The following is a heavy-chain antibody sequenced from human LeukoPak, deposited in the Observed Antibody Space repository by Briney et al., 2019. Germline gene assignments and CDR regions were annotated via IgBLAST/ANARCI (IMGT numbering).Heavy chain of an antibody. CDR1: GFTFSSYW. D-gene: IGHD2-2*03. V-gene: IGHV3-74*01. J-gene: IGHJ6*03. CDR3: ASGGYCSSTSCYGPYYYYYYYMDV. Sequence: GGSLRLSCVASGFTFSSYWMHWVRQAPGKGLVWVSRIKSDGSTNYADSVKGRFTISRDNAKNTLYLQMNSLRAEDTAVYYCASGGYCSSTSCYGPYYYYYYYMDVWGKGTTVTVSS. CDR2: IKSDGST.